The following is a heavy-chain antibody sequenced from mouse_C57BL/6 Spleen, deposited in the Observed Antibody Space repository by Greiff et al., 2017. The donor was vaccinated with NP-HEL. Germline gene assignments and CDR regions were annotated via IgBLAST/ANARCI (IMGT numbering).Heavy chain of an antibody. CDR1: GYAFSSSW. V-gene: IGHV1-82*01. CDR2: IYPGDGDT. D-gene: IGHD1-1*01. Sequence: VQLQQSGPELVKPGASVKISCKASGYAFSSSWMNWVKQRPGKGLEWIGRIYPGDGDTNYNGKFKGKATLTADKSSSTAYMQISRLTSEDAAVYFCATGTTVGEYYFDYWGQGTTLTVSS. J-gene: IGHJ2*01. CDR3: ATGTTVGEYYFDY.